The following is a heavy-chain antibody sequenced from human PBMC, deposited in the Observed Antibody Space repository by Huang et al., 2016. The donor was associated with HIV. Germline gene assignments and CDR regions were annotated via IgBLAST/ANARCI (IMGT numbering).Heavy chain of an antibody. D-gene: IGHD3-10*01. V-gene: IGHV3-48*01. J-gene: IGHJ3*02. CDR3: ARFGSYYYGSGSYLDAFDI. CDR2: ITSGSGTI. Sequence: TASGFTFSTYNMNWVRQAPGKGLEWVSYITSGSGTIYDADPVKGRFTISRDNAKNSLYLQMNSLRAEDTAVYYCARFGSYYYGSGSYLDAFDIWGQGTMVTVSS. CDR1: GFTFSTYN.